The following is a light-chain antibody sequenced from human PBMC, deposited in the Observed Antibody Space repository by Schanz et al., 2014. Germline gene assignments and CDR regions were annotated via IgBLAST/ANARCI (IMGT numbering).Light chain of an antibody. J-gene: IGLJ1*01. CDR1: SGDVGLYNY. V-gene: IGLV2-14*01. CDR3: SSYTPSSTTLYV. Sequence: QSALTQPASVSGSPGESITISCTGSSGDVGLYNYVSWYQQYPGKAPKLIIHGVSNRPSGVSNRFSGSKSGNTASLTISGLQAEDEADYYCSSYTPSSTTLYVFGTGTKLTVL. CDR2: GVS.